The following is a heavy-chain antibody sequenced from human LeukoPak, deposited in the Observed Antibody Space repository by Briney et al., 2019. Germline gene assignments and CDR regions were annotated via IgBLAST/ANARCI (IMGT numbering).Heavy chain of an antibody. J-gene: IGHJ4*02. CDR2: IYSGGDT. CDR3: AKDRSPQSGSYFVY. Sequence: GGSLRLSCAASGFTVSNNYMNWVRQAPGKGLEWVSLIYSGGDTSYADSVKGRFTVSRDHSKNTLYLQMNSLRAEDTAVYYCAKDRSPQSGSYFVYWGQGTLVTVSS. V-gene: IGHV3-66*01. D-gene: IGHD1-26*01. CDR1: GFTVSNNY.